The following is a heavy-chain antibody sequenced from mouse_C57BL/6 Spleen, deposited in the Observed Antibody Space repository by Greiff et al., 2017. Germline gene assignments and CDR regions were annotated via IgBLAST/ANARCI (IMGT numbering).Heavy chain of an antibody. Sequence: QVQLQQPGAELVKPGASVKLSCKASGYTFTSYWMHWVKQRPGLGLEWIGRIDPNSGGTKYHEKFKSKATLTVDKPSSTAYMQLSSLTSEDSAVYYCARDYYGSSYDYWGQGTTLTVSS. D-gene: IGHD1-1*01. V-gene: IGHV1-72*01. CDR1: GYTFTSYW. CDR2: IDPNSGGT. CDR3: ARDYYGSSYDY. J-gene: IGHJ2*01.